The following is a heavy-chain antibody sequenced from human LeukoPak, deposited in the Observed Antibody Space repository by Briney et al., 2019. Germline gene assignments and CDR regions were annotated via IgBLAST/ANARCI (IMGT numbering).Heavy chain of an antibody. CDR1: GFTFSSYG. D-gene: IGHD1-1*01. CDR3: AKTSLRAERAYYFDY. Sequence: PGGSLRLSCAASGFTFSSYGMHWVRQAPGKGLEWVAFIRYDGSNKYYADSVKGRFTISRDNSKNTLYLQMNSLRAEDTAVYYCAKTSLRAERAYYFDYWGQGTLVTVSS. CDR2: IRYDGSNK. V-gene: IGHV3-30*02. J-gene: IGHJ4*02.